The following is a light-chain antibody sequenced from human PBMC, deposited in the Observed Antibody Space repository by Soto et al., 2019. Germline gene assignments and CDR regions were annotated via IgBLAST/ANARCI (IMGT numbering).Light chain of an antibody. V-gene: IGKV3-11*01. CDR3: QQRSKWPRNT. CDR2: DAS. Sequence: ELVLAQSPATLSLSPGERANLSCRASQSVGTYLAWYQQKPGQAPRLLIYDASNRATGIPARFSGSGSGTDFTLTISSLEPEDFAVYYCQQRSKWPRNTFGQGTRLEIK. J-gene: IGKJ5*01. CDR1: QSVGTY.